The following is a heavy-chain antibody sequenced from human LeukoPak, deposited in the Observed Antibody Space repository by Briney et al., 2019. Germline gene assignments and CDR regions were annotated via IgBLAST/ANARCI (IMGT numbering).Heavy chain of an antibody. CDR3: ARDGEYGTGSYYRGSFDY. CDR1: GYSFTAFY. CDR2: IHPRSGDT. Sequence: ASVKVSCTASGYSFTAFYIHWVRQAPGQGLEWMGWIHPRSGDTRYAQKFQGRVTMARDSSMSTVYMDLSSLGSDDTAVYYCARDGEYGTGSYYRGSFDYWGQGILVTVSS. V-gene: IGHV1-2*02. D-gene: IGHD3-10*01. J-gene: IGHJ4*02.